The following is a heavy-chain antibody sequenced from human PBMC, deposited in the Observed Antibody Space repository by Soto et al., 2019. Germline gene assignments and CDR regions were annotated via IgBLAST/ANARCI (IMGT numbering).Heavy chain of an antibody. D-gene: IGHD2-2*01. CDR1: GGSISSSSYY. J-gene: IGHJ6*03. Sequence: SETLSLTCTVSGGSISSSSYYWGWIRQPPGKGLEWIGYIYYSGSTNYNPSLKSRVTISVDTSKNQFSLKLSSVTAADTAVYYCARSILGYCSSTSCYYYYYMDVWGKGTTVTVSS. CDR3: ARSILGYCSSTSCYYYYYMDV. CDR2: IYYSGST. V-gene: IGHV4-61*05.